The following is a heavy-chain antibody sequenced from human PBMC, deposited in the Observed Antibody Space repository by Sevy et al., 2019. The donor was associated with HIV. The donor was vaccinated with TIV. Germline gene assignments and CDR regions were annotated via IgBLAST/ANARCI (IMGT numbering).Heavy chain of an antibody. CDR3: VGRRYSPAYSWSYHFDY. CDR1: GFDFSDYY. Sequence: GGSLRLSCAASGFDFSDYYMNWIRQTPGKGLEWISYISVSSSAKYYTDSVKGRFAISRDNARNSLYLQMNSLRVEDTAVSFCVGRRYSPAYSWSYHFDYWGQGALVTVSS. CDR2: ISVSSSAK. V-gene: IGHV3-11*01. J-gene: IGHJ4*02. D-gene: IGHD3-16*01.